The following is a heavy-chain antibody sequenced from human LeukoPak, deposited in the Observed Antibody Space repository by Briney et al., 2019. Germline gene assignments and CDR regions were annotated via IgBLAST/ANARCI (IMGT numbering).Heavy chain of an antibody. V-gene: IGHV3-48*03. J-gene: IGHJ4*02. CDR3: ARGADTVIGSLDY. CDR1: GFSFSNYE. CDR2: IRSSDNTI. D-gene: IGHD3-22*01. Sequence: GGSLRLSCAASGFSFSNYEMNWVRQAPGKGLEWVSYIRSSDNTIYYAHSVKGRFTISRDNAKNLVHLQMNSLRAEDTAVYYCARGADTVIGSLDYWGQGTLVTVSS.